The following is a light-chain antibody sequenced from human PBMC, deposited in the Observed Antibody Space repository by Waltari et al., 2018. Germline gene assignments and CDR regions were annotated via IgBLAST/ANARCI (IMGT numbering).Light chain of an antibody. V-gene: IGLV2-18*02. CDR2: EVT. Sequence: QSALAQPPSVSKSLGQSVTISCSGTNNDIGDYDRVSWYQQHSGAAPRLLIYEVTKRPSGVSDRFSGSKSGNTASLTISGLQADDESEYFCCSYRSGSNLVFGGGTRLTVL. J-gene: IGLJ7*01. CDR3: CSYRSGSNLV. CDR1: NNDIGDYDR.